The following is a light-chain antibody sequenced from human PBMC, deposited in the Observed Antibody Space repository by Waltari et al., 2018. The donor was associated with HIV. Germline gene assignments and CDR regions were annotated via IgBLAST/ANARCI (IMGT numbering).Light chain of an antibody. CDR2: AAS. CDR1: QGISNY. CDR3: QQYDRYPIT. J-gene: IGKJ5*01. V-gene: IGKV1-16*02. Sequence: DIQMTQSPSSLSASVGDRVTITCRASQGISNYLAWFQQKPGKAPKSLIYAASNLQTGVPSKFSGSGSGTDFTLTITDLQPEDFATYYCQQYDRYPITLGQGTRLEIK.